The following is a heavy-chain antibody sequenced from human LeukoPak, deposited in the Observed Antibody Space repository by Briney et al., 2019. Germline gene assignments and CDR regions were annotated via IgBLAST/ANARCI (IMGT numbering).Heavy chain of an antibody. D-gene: IGHD7-27*01. CDR1: GYTFTRYD. J-gene: IGHJ4*02. CDR2: MDPNSDNT. Sequence: ASVKVSCKASGYTFTRYDIHWVRQATGQGLEWMGWMDPNSDNTIYAQRFQGRVTMTRNTSISTAYMELRGLSSEDTAVYFCMSTSNWGSVIFDQWGQGTLVTVSS. CDR3: MSTSNWGSVIFDQ. V-gene: IGHV1-8*01.